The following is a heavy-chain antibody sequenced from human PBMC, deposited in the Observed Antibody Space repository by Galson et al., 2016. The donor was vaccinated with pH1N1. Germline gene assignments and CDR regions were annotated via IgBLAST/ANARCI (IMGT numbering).Heavy chain of an antibody. D-gene: IGHD1/OR15-1a*01. V-gene: IGHV3-7*01. CDR2: IKQDGSAT. J-gene: IGHJ4*02. CDR3: ARANNLDY. CDR1: EFTFSSYG. Sequence: SLRLSCAASEFTFSSYGMHRVRQAPGKGLEWVANIKQDGSATYYVDSVKGRFTISRDNAKNSLYLQMNSLRAEDTAVYHCARANNLDYWGQGTLVTVSS.